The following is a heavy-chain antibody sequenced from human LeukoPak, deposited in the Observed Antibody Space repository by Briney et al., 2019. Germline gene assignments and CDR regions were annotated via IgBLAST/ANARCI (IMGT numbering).Heavy chain of an antibody. D-gene: IGHD4-17*01. CDR1: GYTFTSYG. Sequence: ASVKVSCXASGYTFTSYGISWVRQAHGQGLEWMEWISAYNGNTNCAQKLQVRVTMTTSTSTSTAYLELRRLRSADTAVYYCARDPRAYGDYDSWGQGTLVTVSS. CDR3: ARDPRAYGDYDS. V-gene: IGHV1-18*01. CDR2: ISAYNGNT. J-gene: IGHJ5*01.